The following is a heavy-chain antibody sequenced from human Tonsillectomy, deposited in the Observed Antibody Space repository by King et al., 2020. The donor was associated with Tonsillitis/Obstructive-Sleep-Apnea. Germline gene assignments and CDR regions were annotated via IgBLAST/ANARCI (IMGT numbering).Heavy chain of an antibody. CDR3: AKDRYRVVVEVTMVRTCFHY. J-gene: IGHJ4*02. D-gene: IGHD3-10*01. Sequence: VQLVESGGGVVQPGRSLRLSCAASGFTFSTYGMHWVRQAPGKGLEWVAVISYDGSNKYYADSVKGRFTISRDNSKNTLYLQMNSLRAEDTAVYYCAKDRYRVVVEVTMVRTCFHYWGEGLLVTVPS. V-gene: IGHV3-30*18. CDR2: ISYDGSNK. CDR1: GFTFSTYG.